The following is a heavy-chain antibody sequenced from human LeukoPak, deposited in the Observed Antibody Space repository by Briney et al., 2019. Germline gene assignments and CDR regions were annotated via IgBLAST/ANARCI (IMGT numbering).Heavy chain of an antibody. Sequence: GGSLRLSCAASGFTFSSYAMHWVRQAPGKGLEWVAVISYDGTNKYYADSVKGRFTISRDKSKNTLYLQMSSLRAEDTAVYYCARAIALSSAAFDIWGQGTMVTVSS. CDR2: ISYDGTNK. J-gene: IGHJ3*02. V-gene: IGHV3-30-3*01. D-gene: IGHD6-13*01. CDR3: ARAIALSSAAFDI. CDR1: GFTFSSYA.